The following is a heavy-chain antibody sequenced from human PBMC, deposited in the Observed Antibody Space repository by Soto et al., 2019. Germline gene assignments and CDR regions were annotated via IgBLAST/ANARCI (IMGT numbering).Heavy chain of an antibody. CDR2: ISWNSGSI. V-gene: IGHV3-9*01. Sequence: GGSLRLSCAASGFTFDDYAMHWVRQAPGKGLEWVSGISWNSGSIGYADSVKGRFTISRDNAKNSLYLQMNSLRAEDTALYYCAKDHLEVGGYDGYLDYWGQGTLVTVSS. D-gene: IGHD5-12*01. J-gene: IGHJ4*02. CDR1: GFTFDDYA. CDR3: AKDHLEVGGYDGYLDY.